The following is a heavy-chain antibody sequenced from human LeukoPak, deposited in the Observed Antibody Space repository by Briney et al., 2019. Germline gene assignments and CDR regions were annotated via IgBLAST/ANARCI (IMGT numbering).Heavy chain of an antibody. CDR2: INHSGST. J-gene: IGHJ6*03. V-gene: IGHV4-34*01. CDR3: ARMGMVRGVIITLGYYMDV. D-gene: IGHD3-10*01. Sequence: SESLSLTCAVYGGSFSGYYWSWIRQPPGKGLGWIGEINHSGSTNYNPSLKSRVTVSVDTSKNQFSLKLSSVTAADMAVYYCARMGMVRGVIITLGYYMDVWGKGTTVTVSS. CDR1: GGSFSGYY.